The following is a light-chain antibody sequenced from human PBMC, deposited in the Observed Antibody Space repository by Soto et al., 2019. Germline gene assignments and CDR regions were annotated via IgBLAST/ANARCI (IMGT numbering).Light chain of an antibody. J-gene: IGKJ5*01. CDR1: QSISNY. Sequence: DIQITQSPSSLSSSVLERFTITCRASQSISNYLNWYQQKPGKAPKVLIYAASNLQSGVPSRFSGSGSGTDFTLTISSLQPEDFATYYCQQSYSTPNTFGQGTRLEI. CDR2: AAS. V-gene: IGKV1-39*01. CDR3: QQSYSTPNT.